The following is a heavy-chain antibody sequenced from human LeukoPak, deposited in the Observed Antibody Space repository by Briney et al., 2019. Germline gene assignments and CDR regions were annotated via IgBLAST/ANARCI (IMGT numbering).Heavy chain of an antibody. V-gene: IGHV4-4*09. J-gene: IGHJ4*02. CDR1: GGSISSYF. CDR3: ARRQTFFDY. Sequence: PSETLSLTCTVSGGSISSYFWSWIRQPPGKGLEWIGYIYTDGSTICNPSLKSRVTISLDTSKKQFSLKLTSVTAPDTAVYYCARRQTFFDYWGQGTLVTVSS. CDR2: IYTDGST.